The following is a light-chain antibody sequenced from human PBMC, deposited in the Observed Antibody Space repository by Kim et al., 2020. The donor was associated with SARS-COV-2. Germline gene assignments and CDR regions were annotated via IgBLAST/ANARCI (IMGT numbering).Light chain of an antibody. Sequence: SVKLTWTLSTGHSSYAIAWHQQQPEKGPRYLMKLNSDGSHSKGDGIPDRFSGSSSGAERYLTISSLQSEDEADYYCQTWGTGIVVFGGGTQLTVL. CDR2: LNSDGSH. CDR3: QTWGTGIVV. V-gene: IGLV4-69*01. J-gene: IGLJ2*01. CDR1: TGHSSYA.